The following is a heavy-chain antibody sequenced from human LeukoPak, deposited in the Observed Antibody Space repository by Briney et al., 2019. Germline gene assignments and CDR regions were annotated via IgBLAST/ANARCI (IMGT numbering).Heavy chain of an antibody. V-gene: IGHV4-30-2*03. CDR2: IYYSGST. CDR1: GGSISSGANY. Sequence: SQTLSLTCTVSGGSISSGANYWSWIRQPPGRGLEWIGSIYYSGSTYYNPSLKSRVTISVDTSKNQFSLKLSSVTAADTAVYYCAKGGATNWFDPWGQGTLVTVSS. D-gene: IGHD1-26*01. J-gene: IGHJ5*02. CDR3: AKGGATNWFDP.